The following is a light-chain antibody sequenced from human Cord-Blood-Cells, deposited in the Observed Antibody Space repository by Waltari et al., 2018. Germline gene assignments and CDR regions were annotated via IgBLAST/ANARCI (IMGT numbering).Light chain of an antibody. J-gene: IGKJ4*01. CDR3: QQYYSTPT. CDR2: WAS. CDR1: QSVLYSSNNKNY. Sequence: DIVMTQSPDSLAVSLGERATINCKSSQSVLYSSNNKNYLAWYQQKPGQPPKLLIYWASTRESGFPARFSGSGSGTDFTLTISSLQAEDVAVYYCQQYYSTPTFGGGTKVEIK. V-gene: IGKV4-1*01.